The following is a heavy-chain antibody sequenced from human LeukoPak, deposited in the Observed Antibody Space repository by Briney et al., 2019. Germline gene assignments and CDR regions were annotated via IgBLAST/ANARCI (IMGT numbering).Heavy chain of an antibody. Sequence: SETLSLTCTVSGGSISSYYWNWIRQPAGKGLEWIGRIYSSGSTNYNPSLKSRVTMSVDTSKNQFSLKLSSVTAADTAVYHCARGQYHLLYWYFDLWGRGTLVTVSS. D-gene: IGHD2-2*01. CDR1: GGSISSYY. J-gene: IGHJ2*01. CDR2: IYSSGST. CDR3: ARGQYHLLYWYFDL. V-gene: IGHV4-4*07.